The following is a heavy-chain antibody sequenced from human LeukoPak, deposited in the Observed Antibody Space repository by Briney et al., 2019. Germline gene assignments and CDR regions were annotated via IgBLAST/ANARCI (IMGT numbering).Heavy chain of an antibody. Sequence: GESLKISCKGSGYSLTYWIGWVRQMPGKGLEWMGIIYSGDSHTKYSPSFQGRVTISADKSISTAYLQWSSLEASDTAMYYCASARHGDYVWDYWGQGTLVTVSS. CDR3: ASARHGDYVWDY. CDR1: GYSLTYW. D-gene: IGHD4-17*01. CDR2: IYSGDSHT. V-gene: IGHV5-51*01. J-gene: IGHJ4*02.